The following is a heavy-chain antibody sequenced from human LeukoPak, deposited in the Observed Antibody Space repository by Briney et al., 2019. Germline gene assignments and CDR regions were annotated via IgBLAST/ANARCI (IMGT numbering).Heavy chain of an antibody. Sequence: GGSLRLSCAASGFTFSSYAMSWVRQAPGKGLEWVSAISGSGGSTYYADSVKGRFTISRDNAKNSLYLQMNSLRAEDTAVYYCARDPADSGDYFFDYWGQGTLVTVSS. CDR1: GFTFSSYA. V-gene: IGHV3-23*01. CDR2: ISGSGGST. CDR3: ARDPADSGDYFFDY. D-gene: IGHD4-17*01. J-gene: IGHJ4*02.